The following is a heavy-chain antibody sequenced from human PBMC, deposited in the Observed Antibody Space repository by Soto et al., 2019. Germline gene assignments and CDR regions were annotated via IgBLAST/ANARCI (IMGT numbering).Heavy chain of an antibody. CDR3: ARVDKQLGTPFFDC. CDR1: GFTFRAHY. Sequence: EVQLLESGGGLVQPGGSLRLSCAASGFTFRAHYIDLVRQGPGKGLEWVGRARNKANSYTTEYAASVKGRCTISRDDSKNTAYLQMTSLKTEDTAVYYCARVDKQLGTPFFDCWWHGILVTVSS. D-gene: IGHD1-1*01. CDR2: ARNKANSYTT. V-gene: IGHV3-72*01. J-gene: IGHJ4*01.